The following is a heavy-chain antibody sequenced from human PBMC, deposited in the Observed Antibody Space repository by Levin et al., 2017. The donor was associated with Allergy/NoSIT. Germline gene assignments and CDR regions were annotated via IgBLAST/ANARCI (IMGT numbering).Heavy chain of an antibody. CDR2: ISSSSSTI. V-gene: IGHV3-48*01. Sequence: GESLKISCAASGFTFSSYSMNWVRQAPGKGLEWVSYISSSSSTIYYADSVKGRFTISRDNAKNSLYLQMNSLRAEDTAVYYCARPKGSYYYGMDVWGQGTTVTVSS. J-gene: IGHJ6*02. CDR1: GFTFSSYS. CDR3: ARPKGSYYYGMDV.